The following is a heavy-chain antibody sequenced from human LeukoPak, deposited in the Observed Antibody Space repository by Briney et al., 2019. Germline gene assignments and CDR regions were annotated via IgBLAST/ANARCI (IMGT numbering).Heavy chain of an antibody. CDR2: IRGSGDNT. V-gene: IGHV3-23*01. Sequence: GSLGLSCAASGFTFSSYAMSWVRQAPGKGLEWLSVIRGSGDNTYYADSVKGRFTISRDNSRSTLYLQMNSLRAEDTAVYYCARGIGGPDYWGRGTLVSVSS. D-gene: IGHD4-23*01. CDR3: ARGIGGPDY. CDR1: GFTFSSYA. J-gene: IGHJ4*02.